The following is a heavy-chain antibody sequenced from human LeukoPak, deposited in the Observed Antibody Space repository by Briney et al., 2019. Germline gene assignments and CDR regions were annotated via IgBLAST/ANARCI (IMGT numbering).Heavy chain of an antibody. CDR1: GGSISSYY. CDR3: ARSSGTNLGY. D-gene: IGHD3-22*01. V-gene: IGHV4-59*01. J-gene: IGHJ4*02. Sequence: PSETLSLTCTVSGGSISSYYWSWIRQPPGKGLEWIGYIYYSGSTNYNPSLKSRVTISVDTSKNQFSLKLSSVTAAVTAVYYCARSSGTNLGYWGQGTLVTVSS. CDR2: IYYSGST.